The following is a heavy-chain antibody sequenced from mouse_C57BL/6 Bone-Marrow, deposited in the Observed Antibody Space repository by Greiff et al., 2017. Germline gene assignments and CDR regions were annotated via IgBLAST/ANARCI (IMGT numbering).Heavy chain of an antibody. CDR2: IYPRSGST. Sequence: VQLQQSGAELARPGASVKLSCKASGYTFTSYGISWVKQRTGQGLEWIGEIYPRSGSTYYNEKFKGKAPLTAYKSSSTSYMELRILTSEDSAVSFCARDYSGSLCPWYFDVWGTGTTVTVSS. J-gene: IGHJ1*03. CDR1: GYTFTSYG. V-gene: IGHV1-81*01. D-gene: IGHD1-1*01. CDR3: ARDYSGSLCPWYFDV.